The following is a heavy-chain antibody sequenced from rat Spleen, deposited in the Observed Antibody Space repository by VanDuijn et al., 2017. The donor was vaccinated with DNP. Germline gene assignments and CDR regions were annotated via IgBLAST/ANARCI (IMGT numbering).Heavy chain of an antibody. CDR2: INTDGGSP. CDR1: GFTFSSFP. V-gene: IGHV5-46*01. CDR3: EKDAFDY. J-gene: IGHJ2*01. Sequence: EVQLVESGGGSVQPGRSMKLSCAASGFTFSSFPMAWVRQAPTKGLEWVASINTDGGSPYYPDSVKGRFAISRHNAENTVYLQMNSLRSEDTATYFCEKDAFDYWGQGVMVTVSS.